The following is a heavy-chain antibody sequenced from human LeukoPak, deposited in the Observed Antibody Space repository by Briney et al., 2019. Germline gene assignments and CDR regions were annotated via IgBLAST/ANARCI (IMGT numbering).Heavy chain of an antibody. CDR2: AGNDGRIK. CDR3: ATTEGVTDKWLDP. V-gene: IGHV3-30*02. D-gene: IGHD2-8*01. J-gene: IGHJ5*02. Sequence: PGGSLRLSCAASGFTFTTRGMHWVRQAPGKGPQWVVFAGNDGRIKYNENSVEGRFTISRDNSKNTLYLQMNSLRPEDTAVYYCATTEGVTDKWLDPWGQGTQVTVSS. CDR1: GFTFTTRG.